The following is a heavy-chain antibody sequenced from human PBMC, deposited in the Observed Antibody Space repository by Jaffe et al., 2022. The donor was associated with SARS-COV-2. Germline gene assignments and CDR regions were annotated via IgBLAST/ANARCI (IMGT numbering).Heavy chain of an antibody. CDR1: GFIFSSYE. CDR2: INNNGSTI. Sequence: EVQLVESGGGLVQPGGSLRLSCAASGFIFSSYEMNWVRQAPGKGLEWVSHINNNGSTIYYTDSVKGRFTISRDNAKNSLYLQMNSLRAEDTAIYYCARDPLSIALAVWGQGTLVTVSS. CDR3: ARDPLSIALAV. D-gene: IGHD6-19*01. J-gene: IGHJ4*02. V-gene: IGHV3-48*03.